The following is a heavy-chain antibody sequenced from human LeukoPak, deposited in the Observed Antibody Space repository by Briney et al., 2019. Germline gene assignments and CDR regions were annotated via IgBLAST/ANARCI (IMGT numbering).Heavy chain of an antibody. V-gene: IGHV4-39*01. J-gene: IGHJ4*02. CDR3: ARLSILGTVVPAALFDY. CDR2: IYYSGST. D-gene: IGHD2-2*01. CDR1: GGSISSSSYY. Sequence: SETLSLTCTVSGGSISSSSYYWGWIRQPPGKGLEWIGSIYYSGSTYYNPSLKSRVTISVDTSKNQFSLKLSSVTAADTAVYYCARLSILGTVVPAALFDYWGQGTLVTVSS.